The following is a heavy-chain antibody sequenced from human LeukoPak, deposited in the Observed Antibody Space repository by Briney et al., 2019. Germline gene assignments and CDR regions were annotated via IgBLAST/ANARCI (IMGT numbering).Heavy chain of an antibody. V-gene: IGHV1-46*01. J-gene: IGHJ4*02. D-gene: IGHD3-3*01. Sequence: ASVKVSCKASGYTFTSYYMHWVRQAPGQGLEWMGIINPSGGSTSYAQKFQGRVTMTRDTSTSTVYMELSSLRSEDTAVYYCARGGDFWSGYYSSFDYWGQGTLVTVSS. CDR3: ARGGDFWSGYYSSFDY. CDR1: GYTFTSYY. CDR2: INPSGGST.